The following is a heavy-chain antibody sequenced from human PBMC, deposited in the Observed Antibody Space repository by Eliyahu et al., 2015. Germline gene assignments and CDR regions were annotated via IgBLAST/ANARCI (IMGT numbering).Heavy chain of an antibody. V-gene: IGHV5-51*01. CDR3: ARALQYSTSXYGDN. CDR1: GXSFTSXW. Sequence: EVHLVQSGAEVXKPGXSLTISXQGTGXSFTSXWIGWVRQMPGKGXEWMAIXYPGDSKTKYSPSFQGQVTMSADKSTSTAYLQWSSLKASDTAMYYCARALQYSTSXYGDNWGQGTLVTVSS. J-gene: IGHJ4*02. D-gene: IGHD2-2*01. CDR2: XYPGDSKT.